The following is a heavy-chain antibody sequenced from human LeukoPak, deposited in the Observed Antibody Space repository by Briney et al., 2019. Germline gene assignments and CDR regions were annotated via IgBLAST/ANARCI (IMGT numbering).Heavy chain of an antibody. J-gene: IGHJ3*02. V-gene: IGHV3-23*01. CDR2: ISGSGAST. Sequence: GGSVRLSCAASGFTFSSYAMSWVRQAPGKGLEWVSAISGSGASTYYADSVKGRFTISRDNSKNTLYVQMNSLRAEDTAVYYCAKSQFGGVFDGFDIWGQGTVDPVSS. D-gene: IGHD3-16*01. CDR1: GFTFSSYA. CDR3: AKSQFGGVFDGFDI.